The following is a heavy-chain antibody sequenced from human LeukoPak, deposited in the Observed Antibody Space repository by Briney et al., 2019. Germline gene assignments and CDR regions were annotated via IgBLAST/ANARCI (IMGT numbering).Heavy chain of an antibody. Sequence: SGGSLRLSCEASGFTFSTYSMNWVRQAPVKGQEWVSSISGSSSYIDYADALKGRFTVSRDDAKNSLYLQMTSLRAEDTAVNCCARDDSGYDRYHHYGMDVWGQGTTVTVSS. V-gene: IGHV3-21*01. CDR1: GFTFSTYS. D-gene: IGHD5-12*01. J-gene: IGHJ6*02. CDR3: ARDDSGYDRYHHYGMDV. CDR2: ISGSSSYI.